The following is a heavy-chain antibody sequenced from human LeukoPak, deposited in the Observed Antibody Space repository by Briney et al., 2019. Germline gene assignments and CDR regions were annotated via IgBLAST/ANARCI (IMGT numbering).Heavy chain of an antibody. J-gene: IGHJ4*02. V-gene: IGHV3-7*01. CDR2: INADGSRR. CDR1: GFTFNSPSW. Sequence: GGSLRLSCAGSGFTFNSPSWMSWVRQAPGKGLEWVANINADGSRRYYVDSVKGRFTISKDNAKKSLYLEMNSLTAEDTAVCYCARSERWGQGTLVTVSS. CDR3: ARSER.